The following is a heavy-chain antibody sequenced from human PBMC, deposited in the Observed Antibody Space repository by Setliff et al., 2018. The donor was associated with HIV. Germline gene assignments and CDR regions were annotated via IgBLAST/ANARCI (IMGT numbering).Heavy chain of an antibody. CDR1: GYTFTSYA. CDR3: ARGEKLGVRGVIITVLDY. V-gene: IGHV1-3*01. J-gene: IGHJ4*02. CDR2: INAGNGNT. Sequence: GASVKVSCKASGYTFTSYAMHWVRQAPGQRLEWMGWINAGNGNTKYSQKFQGRVTITRDTSASTAYMELSSLRSEDTAVYYCARGEKLGVRGVIITVLDYWGQGTLVTVSS. D-gene: IGHD3-10*01.